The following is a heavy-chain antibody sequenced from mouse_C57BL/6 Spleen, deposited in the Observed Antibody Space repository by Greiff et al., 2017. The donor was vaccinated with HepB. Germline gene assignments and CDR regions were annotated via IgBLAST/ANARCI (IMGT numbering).Heavy chain of an antibody. J-gene: IGHJ2*01. CDR1: GYTFTDYE. CDR2: IDPETGGT. D-gene: IGHD1-1*01. V-gene: IGHV1-15*01. CDR3: TRWHYYGSSPDY. Sequence: QVHVKQSGAELVRPGASVTLSCKASGYTFTDYEMHRVKQTPVHGLEWIGAIDPETGGTAYNQKFKGKAILTADKSSSTAYMELRSLTSEDSAVYYCTRWHYYGSSPDYWGQGTTLTVSS.